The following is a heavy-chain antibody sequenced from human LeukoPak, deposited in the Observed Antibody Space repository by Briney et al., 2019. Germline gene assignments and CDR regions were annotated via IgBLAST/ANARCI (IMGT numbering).Heavy chain of an antibody. J-gene: IGHJ6*03. CDR3: ARMGHYYYYYMDV. CDR2: ISSSSYI. V-gene: IGHV3-21*01. CDR1: GFTFSSYA. D-gene: IGHD3-16*01. Sequence: GGSLRLSCAASGFTFSSYAMSWVRQAPGKGLEWVSSISSSSYIYYADSVKGRFTISRDNAKNSLYLQMNSLRAEDTAVYYCARMGHYYYYYMDVWGKGTTVTVSS.